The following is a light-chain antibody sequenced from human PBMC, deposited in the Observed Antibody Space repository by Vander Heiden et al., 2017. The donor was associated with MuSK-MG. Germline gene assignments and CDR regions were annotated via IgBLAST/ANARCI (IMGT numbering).Light chain of an antibody. J-gene: IGKJ3*01. V-gene: IGKV1-27*01. CDR3: QGVFT. CDR2: AAS. CDR1: QGISNY. Sequence: DIQMTQSPSSLSASVGDRVTITCRASQGISNYLAWYQQKPGKVPKLLIYAASTLQSGVQYWFSGSGSGTDFTRTISSMKPEDVETDDGQGVFTFGHGTKVDI.